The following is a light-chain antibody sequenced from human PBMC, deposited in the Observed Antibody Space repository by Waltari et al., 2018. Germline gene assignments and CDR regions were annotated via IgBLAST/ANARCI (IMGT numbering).Light chain of an antibody. CDR2: DAS. CDR1: QRVSSY. Sequence: IVMTQSPVPLSLSPGASATLSCSASQRVSSYLTWYQQKPGQAPRLPIYDASNRATGIPARFRGSGSGTDFTLTISSLEPEDFAVYDCQQRSNWPPALTFGGGTKVEVK. V-gene: IGKV3-11*01. CDR3: QQRSNWPPALT. J-gene: IGKJ4*01.